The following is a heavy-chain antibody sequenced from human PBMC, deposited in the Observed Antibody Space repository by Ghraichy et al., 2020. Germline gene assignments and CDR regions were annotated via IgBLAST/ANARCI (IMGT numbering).Heavy chain of an antibody. CDR3: ARASRVVRFYYYDGMDV. J-gene: IGHJ6*02. V-gene: IGHV3-48*02. D-gene: IGHD2-15*01. Sequence: GESLNISCVGSGFAFSSYNMNWVRQSPGKGLEWVSYITSSSRSIFYADSVKGRFTISRDNAKNSLSLQMNSLRDEDTAVYYCARASRVVRFYYYDGMDVWRQGTTVTVSS. CDR1: GFAFSSYN. CDR2: ITSSSRSI.